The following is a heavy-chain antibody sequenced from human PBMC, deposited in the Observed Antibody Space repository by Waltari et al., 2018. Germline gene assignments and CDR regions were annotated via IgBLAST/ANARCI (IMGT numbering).Heavy chain of an antibody. CDR1: GGSISSSNYY. Sequence: QLQLQESGPGLVKPSETLSLTCTVSGGSISSSNYYWGWIRQPPGKGLEWIGSIYYSGSTYYTPSRKMRFTISVDTSKNQFYLKLISVTAADTAVHYCARSGYYDSSGYYWWFDPWGQGTLVTVSS. J-gene: IGHJ5*02. V-gene: IGHV4-39*01. CDR2: IYYSGST. CDR3: ARSGYYDSSGYYWWFDP. D-gene: IGHD3-22*01.